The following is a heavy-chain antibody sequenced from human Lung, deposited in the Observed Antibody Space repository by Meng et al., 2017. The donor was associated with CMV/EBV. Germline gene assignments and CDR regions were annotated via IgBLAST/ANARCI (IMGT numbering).Heavy chain of an antibody. Sequence: QLRESALVPLMPAGTLSLTGACAAGPITSSNWWSWVRQPPGMGLEWIGEIHHSGSTNDNPSLKSRVTISVDKSKNQFSLQLSSVTAADTAVYYCASFPPPGKQWLVTDYWGQGTLVTVSS. D-gene: IGHD6-19*01. J-gene: IGHJ4*02. V-gene: IGHV4-4*02. CDR2: IHHSGST. CDR3: ASFPPPGKQWLVTDY. CDR1: AGPITSSNW.